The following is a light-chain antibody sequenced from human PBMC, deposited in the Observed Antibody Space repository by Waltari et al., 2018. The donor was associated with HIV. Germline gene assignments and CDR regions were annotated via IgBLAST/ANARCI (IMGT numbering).Light chain of an antibody. V-gene: IGKV3D-20*02. CDR1: QSVTSRH. CDR2: DAS. CDR3: QQRSNWAFT. Sequence: EIVLTQSPGTLSLSPGERATLSCRASQSVTSRHLAWYQQKPGQAPRLLIYDASNRATGIPARFSGSGSGTDFTLTISSLEPEDFAVYYCQQRSNWAFTFGPGTKVDIK. J-gene: IGKJ3*01.